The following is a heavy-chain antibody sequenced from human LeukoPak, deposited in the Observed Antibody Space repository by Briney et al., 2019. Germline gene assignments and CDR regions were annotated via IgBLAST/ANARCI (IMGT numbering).Heavy chain of an antibody. CDR3: ARDGSGFYLYNSMDV. CDR1: GFTFTDYS. J-gene: IGHJ6*03. CDR2: ISTVSTYT. D-gene: IGHD6-25*01. V-gene: IGHV3-21*06. Sequence: GGSLRLSCAPSGFTFTDYSMNWVRQAPGKGLEWVASISTVSTYTFYADSVKVRFSISRDNVRNLLYLQMSSLGAEDTAVYYCARDGSGFYLYNSMDVEGK.